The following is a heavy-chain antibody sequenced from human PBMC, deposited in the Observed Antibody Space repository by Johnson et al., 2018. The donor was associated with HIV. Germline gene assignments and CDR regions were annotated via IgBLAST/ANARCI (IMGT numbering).Heavy chain of an antibody. D-gene: IGHD2/OR15-2a*01. Sequence: DVQVVESGGDLVQPGRSLRLSCAASGFTFDDYAMHWVRQAPGKGLEWVSGISWNSGSIGYADSVKGRFTISRDNAKNSLYLQMNSLRADDTAVYYCAGIVEAFDIWGQGTMVTVSS. CDR3: AGIVEAFDI. CDR1: GFTFDDYA. V-gene: IGHV3-9*01. J-gene: IGHJ3*02. CDR2: ISWNSGSI.